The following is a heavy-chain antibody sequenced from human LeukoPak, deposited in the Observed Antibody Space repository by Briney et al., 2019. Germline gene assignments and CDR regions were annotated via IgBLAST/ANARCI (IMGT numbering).Heavy chain of an antibody. CDR1: GFTFSGSA. D-gene: IGHD6-13*01. V-gene: IGHV3-73*01. CDR2: IRSKANSHAT. Sequence: GGSLRLSCAASGFTFSGSAMHWVRQASGKGLEWVGRIRSKANSHATAYAASVKGRFTISRDDSKNTAYLQMNSLKTEDTAVYYCIRQTAGTRYPDYWGQGTRVTVSS. CDR3: IRQTAGTRYPDY. J-gene: IGHJ4*02.